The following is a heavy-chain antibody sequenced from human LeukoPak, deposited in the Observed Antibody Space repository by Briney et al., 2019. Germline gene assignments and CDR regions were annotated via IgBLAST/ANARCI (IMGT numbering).Heavy chain of an antibody. J-gene: IGHJ5*02. Sequence: GPPVKVSCKASGYTFTGYYMHWVRQAPGQGLEWMGWINPNSGGTNYAQKFQGRVTMTRDTSISTAYMELSRLRSDDTAVYYCAREPGIAAAGTRGNWFDPWGQGTLVTVSS. CDR2: INPNSGGT. D-gene: IGHD6-13*01. CDR1: GYTFTGYY. CDR3: AREPGIAAAGTRGNWFDP. V-gene: IGHV1-2*02.